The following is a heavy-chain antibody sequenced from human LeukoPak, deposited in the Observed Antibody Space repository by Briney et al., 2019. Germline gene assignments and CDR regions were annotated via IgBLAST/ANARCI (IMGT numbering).Heavy chain of an antibody. CDR1: GYTYTSYY. Sequence: VASVKVSCKASGYTYTSYYMHWVRQAPGQGLEWMGIINPSGGSTSYAQKFQGRVTMTTDTSTSTAYMELRSLRSDDTAVYYCARDSYQLLIPYYYYYYYMDVWAKGPRSPSP. J-gene: IGHJ6*03. D-gene: IGHD2-2*01. CDR3: ARDSYQLLIPYYYYYYYMDV. V-gene: IGHV1-46*01. CDR2: INPSGGST.